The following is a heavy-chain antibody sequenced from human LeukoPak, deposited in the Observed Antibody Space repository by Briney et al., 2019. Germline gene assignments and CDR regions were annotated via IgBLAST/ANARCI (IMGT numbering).Heavy chain of an antibody. V-gene: IGHV3-7*01. CDR1: GFTLSSYW. CDR3: ARDWVAGVPFDAFDI. J-gene: IGHJ3*02. Sequence: GGSLRLSCAASGFTLSSYWMSWVRQAPGKGLEWVANIKEDGSEKYYVDSVEGRFTISRDNAKNSLYLHMNSLTAEDTAMYYCARDWVAGVPFDAFDIWGQGTMVNVSS. D-gene: IGHD3-10*01. CDR2: IKEDGSEK.